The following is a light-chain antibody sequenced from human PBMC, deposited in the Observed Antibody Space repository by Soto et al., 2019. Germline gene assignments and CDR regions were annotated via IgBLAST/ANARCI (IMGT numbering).Light chain of an antibody. CDR3: QKYNSAPWT. Sequence: DIQMTQSPSSLSASVGDRVTITCRARQGISNYLAWYQQKPGKVPKLLIYAASTLQSGVPSRFSGSGSGTDCTLTISSLQPEDVASYYSQKYNSAPWTFGQGTTLEI. CDR1: QGISNY. V-gene: IGKV1-27*01. J-gene: IGKJ1*01. CDR2: AAS.